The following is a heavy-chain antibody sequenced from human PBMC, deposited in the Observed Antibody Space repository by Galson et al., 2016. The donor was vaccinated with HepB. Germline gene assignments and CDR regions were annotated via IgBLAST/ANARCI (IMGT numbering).Heavy chain of an antibody. CDR3: AGNTYVSGGDSYDP. V-gene: IGHV3-33*01. CDR1: GFTFSNHA. CDR2: IWYDGSEK. Sequence: SLRLSCAASGFTFSNHAMHWVRQVPGKGLEWVAVIWYDGSEKYYGDSVKGRFTISRDNSKNTLYLEMNSLRAEDTAVYYCAGNTYVSGGDSYDPWGQGTLVTVPS. D-gene: IGHD3-10*01. J-gene: IGHJ5*02.